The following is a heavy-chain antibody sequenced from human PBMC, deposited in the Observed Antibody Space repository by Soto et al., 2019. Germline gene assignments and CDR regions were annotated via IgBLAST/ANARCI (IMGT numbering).Heavy chain of an antibody. CDR1: GGTFSSYA. J-gene: IGHJ5*02. Sequence: SVKVSCKASGGTFSSYASSWVRQAPGRGLEWMGGIFPIFGTANYAQKFQRRVTITADESTSTAYMELSSLRSEDTAVYYCPSDSSESLKLSFDPWGQGTLVTVSS. CDR3: PSDSSESLKLSFDP. V-gene: IGHV1-69*13. CDR2: IFPIFGTA. D-gene: IGHD6-25*01.